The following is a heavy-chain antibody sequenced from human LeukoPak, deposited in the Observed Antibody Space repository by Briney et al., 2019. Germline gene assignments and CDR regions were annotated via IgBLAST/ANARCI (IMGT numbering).Heavy chain of an antibody. CDR3: AKDDSSGYHTPYYFDY. J-gene: IGHJ4*02. D-gene: IGHD3-22*01. CDR2: ISSSSSYI. V-gene: IGHV3-21*04. Sequence: GGSLRLSCAASGFTFSSYSMNWVRQAPGKGLEWVSSISSSSSYIYYADSVKGRFTISRDNSKNTLYLQMNSLRAEDTAVYYCAKDDSSGYHTPYYFDYWGQGTLVTVSS. CDR1: GFTFSSYS.